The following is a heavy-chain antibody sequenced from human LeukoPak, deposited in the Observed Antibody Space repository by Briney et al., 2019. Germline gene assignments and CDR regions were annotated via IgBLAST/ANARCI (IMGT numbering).Heavy chain of an antibody. CDR1: GFTFRSYW. CDR2: IKQDGSEK. D-gene: IGHD3-10*01. CDR3: AKVVRRGYYYYGMDV. Sequence: GGSLRLSCAASGFTFRSYWMSWVRQAPGKGLEWVANIKQDGSEKYYVDSVKGRFTISRDNAQNSLYLQMNSLRAEDTAVYYCAKVVRRGYYYYGMDVWGQGTTVTVSS. J-gene: IGHJ6*02. V-gene: IGHV3-7*03.